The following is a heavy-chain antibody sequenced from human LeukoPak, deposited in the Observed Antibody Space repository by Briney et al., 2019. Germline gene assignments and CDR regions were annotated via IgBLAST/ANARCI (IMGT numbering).Heavy chain of an antibody. CDR1: GFTFSSYW. J-gene: IGHJ4*02. CDR3: AKDRKSSSWYIFDY. V-gene: IGHV3-7*01. Sequence: PGGSLRLSCAASGFTFSSYWMSWVRQAPGKGLEWVAIIKQDGSEKYYVDSVKGRFTISRDNSKNTLYLQMNSLRAEDTAVYYCAKDRKSSSWYIFDYWGQGTLVTVSS. CDR2: IKQDGSEK. D-gene: IGHD6-13*01.